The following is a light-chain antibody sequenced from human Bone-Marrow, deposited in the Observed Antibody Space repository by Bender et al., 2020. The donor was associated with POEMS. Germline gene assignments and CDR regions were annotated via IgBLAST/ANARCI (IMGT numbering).Light chain of an antibody. V-gene: IGLV2-14*02. CDR3: FSYTNTITFV. Sequence: QSALTQPASVSGSPGQSITISCTGTSSDVGAFRLVSWYQQHPGKAPKLVISEDTKRPSGVSARFSGSKSGNTASLTVSGLQAEDEADYYCFSYTNTITFVFGGGTKVSVL. CDR1: SSDVGAFRL. CDR2: EDT. J-gene: IGLJ3*02.